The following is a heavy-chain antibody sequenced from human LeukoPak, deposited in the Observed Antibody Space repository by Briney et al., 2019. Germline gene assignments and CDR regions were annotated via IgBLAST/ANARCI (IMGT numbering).Heavy chain of an antibody. Sequence: GTSLRLSCAASRFTFSSYAMSWVRQAPGKGLEWVSAISGSGGSTYYADSVKGRFTISRDNFEKKLYLQMNSLRAEDTAVYYCAKDDLAGGASNFDYWGQGTLVTVSS. CDR3: AKDDLAGGASNFDY. V-gene: IGHV3-23*01. D-gene: IGHD1-26*01. CDR1: RFTFSSYA. CDR2: ISGSGGST. J-gene: IGHJ4*02.